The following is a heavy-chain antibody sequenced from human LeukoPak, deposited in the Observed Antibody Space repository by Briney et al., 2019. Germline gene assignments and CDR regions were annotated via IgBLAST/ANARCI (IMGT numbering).Heavy chain of an antibody. J-gene: IGHJ3*01. CDR3: ARSPVGKGDPFDL. Sequence: PSETLSLTCSVSGAFVSVNYWSWLRQSAGKGLEWIVRFYAGGSTNYNPSLMGRVAVSVDESKNQFSLRLTSVTAADTAVYYCARSPVGKGDPFDLWGQGTMVTVSP. CDR1: GAFVSVNY. V-gene: IGHV4-4*07. D-gene: IGHD1-26*01. CDR2: FYAGGST.